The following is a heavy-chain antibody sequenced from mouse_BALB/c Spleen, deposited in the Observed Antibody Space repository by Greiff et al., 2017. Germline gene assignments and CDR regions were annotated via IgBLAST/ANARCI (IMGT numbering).Heavy chain of an antibody. CDR2: IFPGTGTT. CDR3: ARGRGSWEMDY. V-gene: IGHV1S132*01. D-gene: IGHD1-1*02. J-gene: IGHJ4*01. Sequence: QVQLQQSGAELVKPGASVKLSCKTSGYTFTSYWIQWVKQRPGQGLGWIGEIFPGTGTTYYNEKFKGKATLTIDTSSSTAYMQLSSLTSEDSAVYFCARGRGSWEMDYWGQGTSVTVSS. CDR1: GYTFTSYW.